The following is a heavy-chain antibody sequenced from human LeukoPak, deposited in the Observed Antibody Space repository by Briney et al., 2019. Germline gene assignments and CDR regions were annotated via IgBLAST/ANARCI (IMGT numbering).Heavy chain of an antibody. D-gene: IGHD3-10*01. Sequence: SETLSPTCTVSGGSVSSYYWSWIRQPPGKGLEWIGYIYTSGSTNYNPSLKSRVTISVDTSKNQFSLKLSSVTAADTAVYYCARHGCATCPKSIWGQGTLVTVSS. CDR3: ARHGCATCPKSI. CDR2: IYTSGST. CDR1: GGSVSSYY. V-gene: IGHV4-4*09. J-gene: IGHJ3*02.